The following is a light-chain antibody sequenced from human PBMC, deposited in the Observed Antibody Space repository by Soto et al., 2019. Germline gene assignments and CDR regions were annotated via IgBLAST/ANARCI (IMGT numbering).Light chain of an antibody. CDR1: QSLSTH. Sequence: EIVMTQSPVSLSVSPGERATLSCRASQSLSTHSAWYQQKPGQAPRLLIYGASTRATGIPARFSGSGSGTEFTLTISSLQSEDFAVYYCQQYNNWPRTFGQGTKVEIK. V-gene: IGKV3-15*01. J-gene: IGKJ1*01. CDR2: GAS. CDR3: QQYNNWPRT.